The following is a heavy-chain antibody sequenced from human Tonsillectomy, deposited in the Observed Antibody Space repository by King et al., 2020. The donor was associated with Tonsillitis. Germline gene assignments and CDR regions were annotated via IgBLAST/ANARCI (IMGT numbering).Heavy chain of an antibody. CDR3: AREGTYGDYVPYAFDI. Sequence: VQLVESGGGLVQPGGSLRLSCAASGFTFSSYSMNWVRQAPGKGLEWVSYISSSSSTIYYADSVKGRFTISRDNAKNSLYLQMNSLRDEDTAVYYCAREGTYGDYVPYAFDIWGKGTMVTVSS. D-gene: IGHD4-17*01. CDR1: GFTFSSYS. CDR2: ISSSSSTI. J-gene: IGHJ3*02. V-gene: IGHV3-48*02.